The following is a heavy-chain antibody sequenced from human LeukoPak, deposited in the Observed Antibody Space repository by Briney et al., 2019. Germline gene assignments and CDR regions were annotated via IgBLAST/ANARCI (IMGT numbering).Heavy chain of an antibody. V-gene: IGHV4-59*08. Sequence: SEALSLTCTVSDGSISNYYWSWIRQPPGKGLEWIGYIYYSGSTNYNPSLKSRVTISVDTSKNQFSLKLSSVTAADTAVYYCARLAHTAANDHWGQGTLVTVSS. D-gene: IGHD2-15*01. CDR1: DGSISNYY. CDR2: IYYSGST. CDR3: ARLAHTAANDH. J-gene: IGHJ5*02.